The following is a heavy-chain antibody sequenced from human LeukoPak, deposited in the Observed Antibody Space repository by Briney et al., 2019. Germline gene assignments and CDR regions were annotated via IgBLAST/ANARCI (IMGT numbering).Heavy chain of an antibody. CDR1: GYPIGLDYY. CDR3: ARAPSSYESGNGYPNLGWLDP. D-gene: IGHD5-24*01. Sequence: SETLSLTCKVSGYPIGLDYYWVWIRQAPGRGLQWIGGFHRGRIQYNSALKSRVTISIDSSKNQFSLRMWPVTAADTAFYLCARAPSSYESGNGYPNLGWLDPWGQGALVTVPS. CDR2: FHRGRI. V-gene: IGHV4-38-2*02. J-gene: IGHJ5*02.